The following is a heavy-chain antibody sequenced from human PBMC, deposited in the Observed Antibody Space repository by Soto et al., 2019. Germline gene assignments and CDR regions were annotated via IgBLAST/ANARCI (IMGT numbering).Heavy chain of an antibody. CDR3: ARGHYDFWSGHNYGMDV. Sequence: ASVKVSCKASGYTFTSYDINWVRQATGQGLEWMGWMSPNSGNTGYAQKFQGRVTMTRNTSISTAYMELSSLRSEDTAVYYCARGHYDFWSGHNYGMDVWGQGTTVTVSS. J-gene: IGHJ6*02. V-gene: IGHV1-8*01. D-gene: IGHD3-3*01. CDR2: MSPNSGNT. CDR1: GYTFTSYD.